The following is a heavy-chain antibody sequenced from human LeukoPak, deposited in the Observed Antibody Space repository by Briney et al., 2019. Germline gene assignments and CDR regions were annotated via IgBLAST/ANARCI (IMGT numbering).Heavy chain of an antibody. V-gene: IGHV3-7*01. J-gene: IGHJ4*02. Sequence: GESLRLSCVASGLFFSTNWMSWVRQPPGKGLEWVATIKPDGREKYYVDSVKGRFTMSRDNGKNSVYLQMNSLRAEDTAVYYCASWEASTNYWGQGTLVTVSS. CDR3: ASWEASTNY. CDR1: GLFFSTNW. CDR2: IKPDGREK. D-gene: IGHD1-26*01.